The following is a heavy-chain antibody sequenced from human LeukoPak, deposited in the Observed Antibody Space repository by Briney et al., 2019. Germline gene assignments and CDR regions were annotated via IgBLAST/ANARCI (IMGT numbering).Heavy chain of an antibody. CDR3: AREERIVGAAFDY. Sequence: GGSLRLSCAASGFTFSDYYMSWIGQAPGKGLEGVSYISRSGSTIYYADSVKGRFTISRNNAKNSLYLQMNSLRAEDKAGYYCAREERIVGAAFDYWGQGTLVTVSS. CDR2: ISRSGSTI. V-gene: IGHV3-11*01. J-gene: IGHJ4*02. CDR1: GFTFSDYY. D-gene: IGHD1-26*01.